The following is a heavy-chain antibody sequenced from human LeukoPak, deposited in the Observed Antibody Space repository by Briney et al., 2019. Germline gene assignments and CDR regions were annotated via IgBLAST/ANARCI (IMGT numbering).Heavy chain of an antibody. J-gene: IGHJ4*02. CDR2: MNPNSGNT. CDR3: ARVVSSSPIHNFDY. Sequence: KVSCKASGYTFTSYDIKWVRQATGQGLEWMGWMNPNSGNTGYAQKFQGRVTMTRNTSISTAYMELSSLRSEDTAVYYCARVVSSSPIHNFDYWGQGTLVTVSS. D-gene: IGHD6-6*01. CDR1: GYTFTSYD. V-gene: IGHV1-8*01.